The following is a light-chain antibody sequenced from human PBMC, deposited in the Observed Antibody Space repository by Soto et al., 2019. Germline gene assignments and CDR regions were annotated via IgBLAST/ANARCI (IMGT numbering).Light chain of an antibody. J-gene: IGKJ2*01. CDR3: QQSNNWPYT. Sequence: EIVMTQSPATLSVSPGERATLSCRASQSVTDNLAWYQQKPGQAPRLLIYGASTRATGIPAWFSGSGSGTEFTLTISSLQSEDFALYYCQQSNNWPYTFGQGTKLEIK. CDR2: GAS. V-gene: IGKV3-15*01. CDR1: QSVTDN.